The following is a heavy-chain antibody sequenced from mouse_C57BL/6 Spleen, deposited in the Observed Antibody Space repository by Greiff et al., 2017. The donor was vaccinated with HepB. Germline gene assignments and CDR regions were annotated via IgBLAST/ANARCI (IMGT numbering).Heavy chain of an antibody. J-gene: IGHJ2*01. CDR2: INPSTGGT. CDR3: ARTAQGLDY. CDR1: GYSFTGYY. Sequence: EVQRVESGPELVKPGASVKISCKASGYSFTGYYMNWVKQSPEKSLEWIGEINPSTGGTTYNQKFKAKATLTLDKSSSTAYMQLKSLTSEDSAVYYCARTAQGLDYWGQGTTLTVSS. D-gene: IGHD3-2*02. V-gene: IGHV1-42*01.